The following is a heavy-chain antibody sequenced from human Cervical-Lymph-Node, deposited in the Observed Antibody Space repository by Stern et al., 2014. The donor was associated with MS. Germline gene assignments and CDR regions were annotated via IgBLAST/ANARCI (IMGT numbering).Heavy chain of an antibody. CDR2: ISWNTATI. D-gene: IGHD6-19*01. J-gene: IGHJ4*02. CDR3: AKDTLGGGFHNGWYYFDS. Sequence: VQLVQSGGGLVQPGRSLRLTCAASGFSFDEYAMHWVRQAPGKGLEGVSGISWNTATIDYADSVKGRFTISRDNAKKSLYLQMNSLSAEDTALYYCAKDTLGGGFHNGWYYFDSWGQGTPVTVSS. CDR1: GFSFDEYA. V-gene: IGHV3-9*01.